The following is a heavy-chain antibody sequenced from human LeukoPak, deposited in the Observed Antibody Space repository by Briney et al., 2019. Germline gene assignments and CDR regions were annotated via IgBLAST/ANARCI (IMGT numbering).Heavy chain of an antibody. CDR1: GGSISSGGYY. CDR3: ARGSGGYYGFWSGYYTGVGWFDP. D-gene: IGHD3-3*01. J-gene: IGHJ5*02. Sequence: SQTLSLTCTVSGGSISSGGYYWSWIRQHPGKGLEWIGYIYYSGSAYYNPFLKSRVTISVDTSKNQFSLKLSSVTAADPAVYYWARGSGGYYGFWSGYYTGVGWFDPWGQGTLVTGSS. V-gene: IGHV4-31*03. CDR2: IYYSGSA.